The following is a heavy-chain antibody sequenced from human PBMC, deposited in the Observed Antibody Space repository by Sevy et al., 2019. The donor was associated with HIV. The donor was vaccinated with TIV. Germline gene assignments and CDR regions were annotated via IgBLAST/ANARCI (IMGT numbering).Heavy chain of an antibody. J-gene: IGHJ3*02. Sequence: ASVKVSCKASGYTFTSYDINWVRQATGQGLEWMGWMNPNSGNTGYAQKFQGRVTITRNTSISTAYMELSSLRSEDTAVYYCARVSLGYCSSTSCYFTRAFDIWGQGTMVTVSS. CDR1: GYTFTSYD. CDR3: ARVSLGYCSSTSCYFTRAFDI. CDR2: MNPNSGNT. D-gene: IGHD2-2*01. V-gene: IGHV1-8*03.